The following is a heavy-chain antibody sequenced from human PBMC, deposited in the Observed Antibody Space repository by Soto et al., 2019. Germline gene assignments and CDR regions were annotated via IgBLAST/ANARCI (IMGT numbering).Heavy chain of an antibody. Sequence: PSETLSLTCTVVGDSVGSDGYYWTWIRQHPGKGLEWIGDIYYSGSTSYHPSLKGRVTISVDTSENQFSLKLSSVTAADTAVYYCARITMVRGVIYAWGQGTLVTVSS. V-gene: IGHV4-31*02. CDR2: IYYSGST. CDR1: GDSVGSDGYY. CDR3: ARITMVRGVIYA. D-gene: IGHD3-10*01. J-gene: IGHJ5*02.